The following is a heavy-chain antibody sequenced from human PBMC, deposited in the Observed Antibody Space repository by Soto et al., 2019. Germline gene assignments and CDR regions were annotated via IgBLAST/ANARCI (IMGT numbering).Heavy chain of an antibody. CDR3: AKIDYGDYVPIDY. CDR2: IKEDGSAT. CDR1: GFTFSRHW. Sequence: VQLVESGGGLVQPGGSLRVFCAASGFTFSRHWMSWVRQAPGKGLEWVANIKEDGSATYYMDSVRGRFTIARDNARNSMYLQMNSLRAEDTAVYYCAKIDYGDYVPIDYWGQGTLVTVSS. J-gene: IGHJ4*02. V-gene: IGHV3-7*05. D-gene: IGHD4-17*01.